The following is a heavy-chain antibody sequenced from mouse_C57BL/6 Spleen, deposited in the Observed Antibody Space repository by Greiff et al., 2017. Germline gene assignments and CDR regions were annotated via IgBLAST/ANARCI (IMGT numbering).Heavy chain of an antibody. CDR1: GYTFTTYP. J-gene: IGHJ2*01. V-gene: IGHV1-47*01. CDR3: ARGDGYDHYFDY. D-gene: IGHD2-2*01. Sequence: QVQLQQPGAELVKPGASVKMSCKASGYTFTTYPIEWMKQNHGKSLEWIGNFHPYNDDTKYNEKFKGKATLTVEKSSSTVYLELSRLTSADSAVYYCARGDGYDHYFDYWGQGTTLTVSS. CDR2: FHPYNDDT.